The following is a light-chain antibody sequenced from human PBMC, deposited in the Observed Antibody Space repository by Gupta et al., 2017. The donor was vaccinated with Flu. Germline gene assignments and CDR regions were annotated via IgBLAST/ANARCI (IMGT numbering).Light chain of an antibody. J-gene: IGKJ1*01. Sequence: VGDRVTISCRASQTIRHYLNWYQQKPGKAPKLLIYSASSLQSGVPSRFSGSGSGADFTLTISGLQPEDFATYYCQQSYSFRTFGQGTKAEIK. CDR2: SAS. CDR3: QQSYSFRT. CDR1: QTIRHY. V-gene: IGKV1-39*01.